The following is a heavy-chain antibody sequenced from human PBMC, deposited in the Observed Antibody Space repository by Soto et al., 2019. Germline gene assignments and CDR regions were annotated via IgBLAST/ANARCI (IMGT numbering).Heavy chain of an antibody. CDR1: GGSISSSSYY. CDR3: VRSVYSLSALDS. V-gene: IGHV4-39*01. J-gene: IGHJ5*01. Sequence: SETLSLTCTGSGGSISSSSYYWGWIRQPPGKGLEWIGSIYYSGSTYYNPSLKSRVTISVDTSKNQFSLKLSSVTAADTAVYYCVRSVYSLSALDSWGQGTLVTVSS. D-gene: IGHD4-4*01. CDR2: IYYSGST.